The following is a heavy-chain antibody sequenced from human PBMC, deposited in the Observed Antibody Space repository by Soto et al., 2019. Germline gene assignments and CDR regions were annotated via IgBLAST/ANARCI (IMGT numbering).Heavy chain of an antibody. D-gene: IGHD6-13*01. Sequence: SETLSLTCTVSGGSISSYYWSWIRQPAGKGLEWIGRIYTSGSNNYNPSLKSRVTMSVDTSKNQFSLKLSSVTAADTAVYYCARGGDSSSWSLSYYYYGMDVWGQGTTVTVSS. J-gene: IGHJ6*02. CDR3: ARGGDSSSWSLSYYYYGMDV. CDR1: GGSISSYY. CDR2: IYTSGSN. V-gene: IGHV4-4*07.